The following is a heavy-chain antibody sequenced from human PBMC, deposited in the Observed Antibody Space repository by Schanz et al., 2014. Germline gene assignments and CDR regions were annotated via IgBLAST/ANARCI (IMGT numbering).Heavy chain of an antibody. J-gene: IGHJ4*02. CDR3: AGMATVTYFDF. D-gene: IGHD4-17*01. CDR2: IYYSGNT. CDR1: GYSISRSNW. V-gene: IGHV4-28*01. Sequence: QVQLQESGPGLVKPSDTLSLTCAVSGYSISRSNWWGWIRQPPGKGLEFIGYIYYSGNTYYNPSLKSRVTMSLDTSKNQSSLKLTSVTAVDTAVYYCAGMATVTYFDFWGQGALVTVSS.